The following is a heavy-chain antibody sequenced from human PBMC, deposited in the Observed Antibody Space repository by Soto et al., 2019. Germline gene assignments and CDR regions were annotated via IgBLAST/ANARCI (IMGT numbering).Heavy chain of an antibody. Sequence: GGSLRLSCAASGFTFSDYYMSWIRQAPGKGLEWVSYISSSSSYTNYADSVRGRFTISRDNAKNSLYLQMNSLRAEDTAVYYCARDGLAGDTAMVFYYGMDVWGQGTTVTVSS. CDR1: GFTFSDYY. CDR2: ISSSSSYT. V-gene: IGHV3-11*05. D-gene: IGHD5-18*01. J-gene: IGHJ6*02. CDR3: ARDGLAGDTAMVFYYGMDV.